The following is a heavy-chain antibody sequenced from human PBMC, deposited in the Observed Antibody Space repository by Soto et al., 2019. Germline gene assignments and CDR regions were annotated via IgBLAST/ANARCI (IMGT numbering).Heavy chain of an antibody. CDR2: ISSGSSYI. J-gene: IGHJ4*02. D-gene: IGHD6-13*01. CDR1: GFIFTGYN. Sequence: GGSLRLSCAASGFIFTGYNMNWVRQAPGKGLEWVSSISSGSSYIYYADSVKGRFTISRDNAKNSLYLQMNTLRAEDTALYYCARRRAAAGTLTFDYWGQGTRVTVSS. CDR3: ARRRAAAGTLTFDY. V-gene: IGHV3-21*01.